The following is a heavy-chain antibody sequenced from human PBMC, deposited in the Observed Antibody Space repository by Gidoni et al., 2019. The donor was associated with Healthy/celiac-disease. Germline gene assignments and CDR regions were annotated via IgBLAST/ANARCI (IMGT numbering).Heavy chain of an antibody. CDR2: IYPGDSDT. D-gene: IGHD3-9*01. CDR3: ARLWGVVDILTENNKGDV. Sequence: EVQLVQSGAEVKKPGESLKISCKGSGYSFTSYWIGWVRQMPGKGLEWMGIIYPGDSDTRYSPSFQGQVTISADKSISTAYLQWSSLKASDTAMYYCARLWGVVDILTENNKGDVWGQGTTVTVSS. V-gene: IGHV5-51*01. J-gene: IGHJ6*02. CDR1: GYSFTSYW.